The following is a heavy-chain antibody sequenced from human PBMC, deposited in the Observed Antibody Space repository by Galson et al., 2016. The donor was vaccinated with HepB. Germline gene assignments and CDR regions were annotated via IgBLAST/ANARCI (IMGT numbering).Heavy chain of an antibody. D-gene: IGHD3-22*01. CDR2: INDSGRT. CDR1: GGSLSNYY. V-gene: IGHV4-34*01. CDR3: AIGPRPSSFSYDSSGRSRRHYYGMDV. J-gene: IGHJ6*02. Sequence: SETLSLTCNVYGGSLSNYYWSWIRQPPGKGLEWVEEINDSGRTNYNPSVKSRVTISVDTSKNQFSLNLTSVTAADTGVYYCAIGPRPSSFSYDSSGRSRRHYYGMDVWGQGTTVTASS.